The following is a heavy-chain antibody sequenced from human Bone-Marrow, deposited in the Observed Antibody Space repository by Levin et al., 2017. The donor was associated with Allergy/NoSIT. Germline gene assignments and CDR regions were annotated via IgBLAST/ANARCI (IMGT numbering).Heavy chain of an antibody. D-gene: IGHD5-18*01. Sequence: ASVKVSCEASGYTFTGYHIHWVRQAPGHGLEWMGWINPDSGVTKSAQKFQGRVTMTRDTSTAYMEVRSLRSDDTAVYYCARELADTAADTFDIWGQGTMVTVSS. CDR3: ARELADTAADTFDI. CDR2: INPDSGVT. V-gene: IGHV1-2*02. J-gene: IGHJ3*02. CDR1: GYTFTGYH.